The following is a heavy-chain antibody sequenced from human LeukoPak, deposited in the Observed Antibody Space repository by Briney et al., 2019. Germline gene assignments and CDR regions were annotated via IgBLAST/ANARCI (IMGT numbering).Heavy chain of an antibody. CDR2: IVVGSGNT. J-gene: IGHJ4*02. D-gene: IGHD6-19*01. V-gene: IGHV1-58*02. CDR1: GFTFSTCA. CDR3: AAGSGCYSPDY. Sequence: SVKVSCKASGFTFSTCAMQWVRQARGQRLEWIGWIVVGSGNTKYAHNFQERVTITRDMSTNTGYMELSSLRSEDTAVYYCAAGSGCYSPDYWGPGTLVTVSS.